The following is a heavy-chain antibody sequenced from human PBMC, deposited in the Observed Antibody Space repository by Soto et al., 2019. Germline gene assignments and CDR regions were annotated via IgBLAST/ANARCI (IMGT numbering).Heavy chain of an antibody. D-gene: IGHD2-15*01. J-gene: IGHJ5*02. CDR2: IFYTGDT. Sequence: QLQESGPGLVKPSETLSLTCNVSGGSISGSTYHWAWTRQPPGKGLEWIGSIFYTGDTYYNPSLRSRVTISVDTSKNQFSLRLNSVSAADTAVYYCVVVAAGSWGQGTLVTVSS. CDR1: GGSISGSTYH. V-gene: IGHV4-39*01. CDR3: VVVAAGS.